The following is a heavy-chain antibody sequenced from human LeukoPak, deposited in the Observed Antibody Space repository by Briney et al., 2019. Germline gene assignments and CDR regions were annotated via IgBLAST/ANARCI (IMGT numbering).Heavy chain of an antibody. Sequence: SETLSLTCAVHGGSFSGYYWSWIRQPPGKGLEWIGEINHSGSTNYNPSLKSRVTISVDTSKNQFSLKLSSVTAADTAVYYCARGRAAAYYDFWSGYSIDHWGQGTLVTVSS. CDR1: GGSFSGYY. D-gene: IGHD3-3*01. J-gene: IGHJ4*02. CDR3: ARGRAAAYYDFWSGYSIDH. V-gene: IGHV4-34*01. CDR2: INHSGST.